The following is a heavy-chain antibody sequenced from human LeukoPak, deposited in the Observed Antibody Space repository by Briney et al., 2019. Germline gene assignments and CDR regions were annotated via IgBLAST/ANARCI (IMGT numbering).Heavy chain of an antibody. Sequence: SGPTLVKPTQTLTLTCTFSGFSFRTNGAAVGWIRQPPGKALEWLALIYWDDDKRYSPSLKSRLTITKDTSKNQVVLTMTNMDPVDTATYYCARARDGYNFYYWGQGTLVTVSS. CDR2: IYWDDDK. CDR1: GFSFRTNGAA. J-gene: IGHJ4*02. D-gene: IGHD5-24*01. CDR3: ARARDGYNFYY. V-gene: IGHV2-5*02.